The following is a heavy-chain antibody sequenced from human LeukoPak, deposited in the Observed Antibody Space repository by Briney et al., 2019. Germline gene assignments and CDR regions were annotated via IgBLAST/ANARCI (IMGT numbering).Heavy chain of an antibody. Sequence: GGSLRLSCAASGFTVSTNYVSWVRQAPGKGLEWVSVIYRGGGTAYADSVRDRFTISRDNSRNTVYLQMNSLRAEDTAVYYCARDVIYASEIYSYGDCLGQGTLVTVSS. CDR3: ARDVIYASEIYSYGDC. D-gene: IGHD3-16*01. J-gene: IGHJ4*02. V-gene: IGHV3-66*01. CDR1: GFTVSTNY. CDR2: IYRGGGT.